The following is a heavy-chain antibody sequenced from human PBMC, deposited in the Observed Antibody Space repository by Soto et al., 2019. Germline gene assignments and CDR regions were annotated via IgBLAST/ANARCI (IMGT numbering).Heavy chain of an antibody. V-gene: IGHV3-15*07. CDR3: TAFMGAFRD. D-gene: IGHD1-26*01. CDR2: IGASTDGGAT. CDR1: GFTFPNAG. Sequence: VQLVESGGYLVQAGGSLRLSCAAYGFTFPNAGMNWVRQAPGKGLEWVGRIGASTDGGATEYAASVKGRFTISRDDSINTVYLQMKNLNTEDTAVYYCTAFMGAFRDWGQGTLVIVSS. J-gene: IGHJ4*02.